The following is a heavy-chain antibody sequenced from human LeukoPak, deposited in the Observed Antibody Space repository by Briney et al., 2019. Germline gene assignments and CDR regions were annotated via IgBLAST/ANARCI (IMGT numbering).Heavy chain of an antibody. V-gene: IGHV1-69*05. CDR1: GGTFSSYA. CDR2: IIPIFGTA. CDR3: ADTSYDSSGYYLPY. Sequence: GASVKVSCKASGGTFSSYAISWVRQAPGQGLEWMGRIIPIFGTANYAQKFQGRVTITTDDSTSTAYMELSSLRSEDTAVYYCADTSYDSSGYYLPYWGQGTLVTVSS. D-gene: IGHD3-22*01. J-gene: IGHJ4*02.